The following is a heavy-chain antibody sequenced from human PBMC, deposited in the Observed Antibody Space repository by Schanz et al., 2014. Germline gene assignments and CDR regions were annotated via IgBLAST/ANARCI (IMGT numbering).Heavy chain of an antibody. V-gene: IGHV1-69*04. Sequence: VQLEQSGAEVKKPGSSVKVSCKASGGTFSSFGINWVRQARGQGLEWVGRIIPIHGIVNYAQRFQDRVRITADKSTSTAYMELSSLRSDDTAVYYCARGGGPEDVFDIWGQGTILTVSS. CDR1: GGTFSSFG. CDR2: IIPIHGIV. D-gene: IGHD5-12*01. J-gene: IGHJ3*02. CDR3: ARGGGPEDVFDI.